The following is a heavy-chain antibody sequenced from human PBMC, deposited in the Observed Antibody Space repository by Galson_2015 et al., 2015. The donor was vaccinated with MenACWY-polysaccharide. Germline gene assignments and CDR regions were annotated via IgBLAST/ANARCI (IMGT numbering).Heavy chain of an antibody. D-gene: IGHD2-2*01. Sequence: SLRLSCAASGFTFSNYAMSWVRQAPGKGLEWVSTIGGSGSNTHYADSVKGRFTISRDNSKNTAVYYCARVRYSTGKYQFDYWGQGTLVAVSS. V-gene: IGHV3-23*01. J-gene: IGHJ4*02. CDR3: Y. CDR1: GFTFSNYA. CDR2: IGGSGSNT.